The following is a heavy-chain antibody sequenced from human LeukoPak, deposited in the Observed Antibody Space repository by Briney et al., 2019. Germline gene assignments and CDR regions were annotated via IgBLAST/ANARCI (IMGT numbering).Heavy chain of an antibody. V-gene: IGHV4-31*03. CDR3: ARRKYSGSFFLFDY. CDR2: IYYSGST. D-gene: IGHD1-26*01. J-gene: IGHJ4*02. Sequence: SQTLSLTCTVSGGSLSSGGYYWSWIRQHPGKGLEWIGYIYYSGSTYYNPSLKSRVTISVDTSKNQFSLKLSSVTAADTAVYYCARRKYSGSFFLFDYWGQGTLVTVSS. CDR1: GGSLSSGGYY.